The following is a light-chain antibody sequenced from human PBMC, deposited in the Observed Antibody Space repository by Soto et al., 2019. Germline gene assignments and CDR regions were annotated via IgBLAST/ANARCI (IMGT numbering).Light chain of an antibody. Sequence: QSVLTQPPSASGTPGQRVTISCSGATSNFGTKSVNWYQHLPGAAPRLLIYNSDQRPSGVPDRFSGSKSGTSASLAISGLQSADEGDYFCASWDDIPHGPLFGGGTKLTVL. CDR2: NSD. CDR3: ASWDDIPHGPL. J-gene: IGLJ2*01. V-gene: IGLV1-44*01. CDR1: TSNFGTKS.